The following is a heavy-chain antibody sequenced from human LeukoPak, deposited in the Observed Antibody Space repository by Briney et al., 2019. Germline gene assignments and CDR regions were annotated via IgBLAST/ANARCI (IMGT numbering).Heavy chain of an antibody. V-gene: IGHV3-74*01. Sequence: GGSLRLSCAASGFTFSSYWMHGVLQAPGKGLVWVSRINSDGSSTSYADSVKGRFTISRDNAKNTLYLQMNSLRAEDTAVYYCARDLGSSYDAFDIWGQGTMVTVSS. D-gene: IGHD6-6*01. J-gene: IGHJ3*02. CDR3: ARDLGSSYDAFDI. CDR1: GFTFSSYW. CDR2: INSDGSST.